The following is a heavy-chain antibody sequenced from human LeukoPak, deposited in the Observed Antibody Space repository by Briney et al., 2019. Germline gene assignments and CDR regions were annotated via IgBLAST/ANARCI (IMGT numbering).Heavy chain of an antibody. CDR1: GGSISSGTYY. V-gene: IGHV4-61*02. D-gene: IGHD3-22*01. CDR3: ARQPNRDYYDNAKFDP. CDR2: IYTSGNT. Sequence: SQTLSLTCTVSGGSISSGTYYWNWIRQPAGKGLEGIGRIYTSGNTNYHPSLKSRVAISVDTSKNQFSLKLSSVTAADTAVYYCARQPNRDYYDNAKFDPWGQGTLVTVSS. J-gene: IGHJ5*02.